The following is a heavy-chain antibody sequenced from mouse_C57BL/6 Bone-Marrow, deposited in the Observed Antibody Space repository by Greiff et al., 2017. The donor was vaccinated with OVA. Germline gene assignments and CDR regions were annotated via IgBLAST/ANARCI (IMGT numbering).Heavy chain of an antibody. J-gene: IGHJ2*01. CDR2: IYPGSGNT. CDR1: GYSFTSYY. CDR3: AGGYGGYYFDY. V-gene: IGHV1-66*01. D-gene: IGHD2-2*01. Sequence: VQLQQSGPELVKPGASVKISCKASGYSFTSYYIHWVKQRPGQGLEWIGWIYPGSGNTKYNEKFKGKATLTADTSSSTAYMQLSSLTSEDSAVYYCAGGYGGYYFDYGGQGTTLTVSS.